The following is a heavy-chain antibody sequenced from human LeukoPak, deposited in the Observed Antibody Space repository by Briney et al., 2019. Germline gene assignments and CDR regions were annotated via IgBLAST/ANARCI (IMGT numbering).Heavy chain of an antibody. J-gene: IGHJ4*02. CDR1: GFTFSSYS. V-gene: IGHV3-21*01. CDR2: ISSSSSYI. Sequence: GSLRLSCAASGFTFSSYSMNWVRQAPGKGLEWVSSISSSSSYIYYADSVKGRFTISRDNAKNSLYLQMNSLRAEDTAVYYCARGPHIVVVPAAIPRFDYWGQGTLVTVSS. D-gene: IGHD2-2*01. CDR3: ARGPHIVVVPAAIPRFDY.